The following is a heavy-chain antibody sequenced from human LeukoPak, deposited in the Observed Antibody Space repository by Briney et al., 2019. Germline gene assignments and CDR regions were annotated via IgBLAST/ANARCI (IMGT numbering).Heavy chain of an antibody. CDR1: GFILSDYN. CDR2: IAISGTYI. CDR3: AKIVGAFDY. V-gene: IGHV3-21*04. Sequence: GGSLRLSCAASGFILSDYNMNWVRQAPGKGLEWVSFIAISGTYITYADSMKGRFTISGDNAKNSLYLQMNSLRAEDTAVYYCAKIVGAFDYWGQGTLVTVSS. D-gene: IGHD1-26*01. J-gene: IGHJ4*02.